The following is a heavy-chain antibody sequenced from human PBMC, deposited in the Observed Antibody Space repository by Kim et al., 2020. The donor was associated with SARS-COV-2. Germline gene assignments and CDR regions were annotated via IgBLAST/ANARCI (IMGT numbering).Heavy chain of an antibody. J-gene: IGHJ5*02. CDR3: ANRKRDHNGLLDP. Sequence: YSPSLKSRLTITKDTSKNQVVLTMTNMDPVDTATYYCANRKRDHNGLLDPWGQGILVTVSS. D-gene: IGHD2-8*01. V-gene: IGHV2-5*01.